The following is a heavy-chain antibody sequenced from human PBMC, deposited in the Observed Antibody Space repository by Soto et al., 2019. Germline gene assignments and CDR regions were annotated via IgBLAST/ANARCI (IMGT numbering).Heavy chain of an antibody. CDR2: IYYSGST. J-gene: IGHJ4*02. CDR3: AREEMATIYFDY. D-gene: IGHD5-12*01. V-gene: IGHV4-31*03. Sequence: QVQLQESGPGLVKPSQTLSLTCTVSGGSISSGGYYWSWIRQHPGKGLEWIGYIYYSGSTYYNPSLKCRVTISVDTSKHQFSLKLSSVTAADTAVYYCAREEMATIYFDYWGQGTLVTVSS. CDR1: GGSISSGGYY.